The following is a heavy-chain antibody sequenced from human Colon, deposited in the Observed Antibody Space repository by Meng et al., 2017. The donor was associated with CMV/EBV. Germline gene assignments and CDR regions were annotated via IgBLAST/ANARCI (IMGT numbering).Heavy chain of an antibody. J-gene: IGHJ1*01. CDR3: VRESQSGSYIYLQH. CDR2: ISAYTGDT. Sequence: QVRVVQSGAGVKKPGASVKVSCKASGYTFTNYGISWVRQAPGQGLEWMGWISAYTGDTYYAQKFQGRVTMTTDTSTSTAYMELRSLRSDDTAVYYCVRESQSGSYIYLQHWGQGTLVTVSS. CDR1: GYTFTNYG. V-gene: IGHV1-18*01. D-gene: IGHD1-26*01.